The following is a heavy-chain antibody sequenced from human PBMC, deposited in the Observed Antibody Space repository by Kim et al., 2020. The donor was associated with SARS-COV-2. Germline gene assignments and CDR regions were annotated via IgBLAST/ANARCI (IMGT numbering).Heavy chain of an antibody. CDR1: GFIVSTNY. CDR2: IYSGGSR. V-gene: IGHV3-53*01. J-gene: IGHJ6*02. D-gene: IGHD1-7*01. CDR3: ARETGTGSSYYYYAMDV. Sequence: GGSLRLSCAASGFIVSTNYMSWVRQAPGKGLEWVSIIYSGGSRYHADSVKGRFTISRDNSKNTLYLQMNSLRAEDTAVYYCARETGTGSSYYYYAMDVWGQGTPVTAPS.